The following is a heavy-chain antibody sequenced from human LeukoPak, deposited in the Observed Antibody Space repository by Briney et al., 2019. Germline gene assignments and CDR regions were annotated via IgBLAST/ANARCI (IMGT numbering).Heavy chain of an antibody. D-gene: IGHD3-22*01. CDR2: ISSSGGTT. CDR1: GFSFSDYY. CDR3: GRPLRSGYYLAFEY. J-gene: IGHJ4*02. Sequence: GGSLRPSCAASGFSFSDYYMSWFRQAPGKGLEWISYISSSGGTTHYADSVRGRLTISRDNAKNSLYLQIHSLRAEDTAVYYCGRPLRSGYYLAFEYWGQGTLVTVSS. V-gene: IGHV3-11*01.